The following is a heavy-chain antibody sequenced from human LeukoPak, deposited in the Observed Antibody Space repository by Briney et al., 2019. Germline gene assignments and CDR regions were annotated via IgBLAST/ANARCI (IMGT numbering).Heavy chain of an antibody. J-gene: IGHJ4*02. CDR2: IYYSGST. CDR3: ARVKGGNSGVWSDY. Sequence: SETLSLTCTVSGGSISSSSYYWGWIRQPPGKGLEWIGSIYYSGSTYYNPSLKSRVTISVDTSKNQFSLKLSSVTAADTAVYYCARVKGGNSGVWSDYWGQGTLVTVSS. V-gene: IGHV4-39*07. CDR1: GGSISSSSYY. D-gene: IGHD4-23*01.